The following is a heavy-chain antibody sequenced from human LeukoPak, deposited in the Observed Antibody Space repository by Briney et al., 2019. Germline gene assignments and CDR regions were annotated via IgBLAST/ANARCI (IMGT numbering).Heavy chain of an antibody. J-gene: IGHJ5*02. CDR1: GYTFTSYG. CDR3: ARAGGSGSYYRNWFDP. Sequence: AAVKVACKASGYTFTSYGISWVRQASGQGLGWMGWISAYNGNTNYAQKLQGRVTMTTDTSTSTAYMELRSLRSDDMAVYYCARAGGSGSYYRNWFDPWGQGTLVTVSS. V-gene: IGHV1-18*03. D-gene: IGHD3-10*01. CDR2: ISAYNGNT.